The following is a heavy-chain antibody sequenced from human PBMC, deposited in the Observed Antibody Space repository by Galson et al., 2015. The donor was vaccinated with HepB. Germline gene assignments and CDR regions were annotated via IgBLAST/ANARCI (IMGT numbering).Heavy chain of an antibody. D-gene: IGHD6-13*01. CDR2: ISYDGSNN. CDR3: GRGESGSWYRGLYYYGMGV. J-gene: IGHJ6*01. CDR1: GFTFSSYA. V-gene: IGHV3-30*04. Sequence: SLRLSCAASGFTFSSYAMHWVRQAPGKGLEWVAVISYDGSNNYYADSVKRRLTISRDNSKNTLYLQINSLNAEDTGGYYCGRGESGSWYRGLYYYGMGVWGPRDHGHRLL.